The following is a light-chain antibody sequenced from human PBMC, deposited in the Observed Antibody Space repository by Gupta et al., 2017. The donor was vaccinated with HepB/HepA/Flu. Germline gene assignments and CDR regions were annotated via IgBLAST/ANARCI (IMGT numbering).Light chain of an antibody. CDR3: SSYAGSNNWI. CDR1: SSAVGGYTY. J-gene: IGLJ2*01. Sequence: QSALTQPPSASGSPGQSVTISCTGTSSAVGGYTYVSWYQQHPGKAPKLMIYEVSKRPSGVPDRFSGSKSGNTASLTVSGLQAEEEADYYCSSYAGSNNWIFGGGTKLTVL. CDR2: EVS. V-gene: IGLV2-8*01.